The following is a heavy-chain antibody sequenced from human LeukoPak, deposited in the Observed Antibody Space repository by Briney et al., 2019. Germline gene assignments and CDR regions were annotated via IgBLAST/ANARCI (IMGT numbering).Heavy chain of an antibody. V-gene: IGHV4-39*07. D-gene: IGHD2-21*02. J-gene: IGHJ4*02. CDR1: GGSFGSSPYY. Sequence: SETLSLTCTVSGGSFGSSPYYWGWIRQPPGKGLEYIGIISYSGRTYYSPSLKSRVTISVDTSKNQFSLKVNPVTAADTALYYCARDSDPYCGGDCRPFDCWAREPWSPSPQ. CDR3: ARDSDPYCGGDCRPFDC. CDR2: ISYSGRT.